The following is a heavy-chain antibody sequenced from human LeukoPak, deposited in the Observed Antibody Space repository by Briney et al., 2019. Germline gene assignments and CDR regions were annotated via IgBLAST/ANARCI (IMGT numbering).Heavy chain of an antibody. D-gene: IGHD1-26*01. J-gene: IGHJ3*02. CDR3: ARVGREVNFDAFDI. Sequence: PSGTLSLTCVVSGGSISSSNCWSWVRQAPGKGLEWIGEVYHSGSTDYNPSLKSRVTISVDKSKNQFSLNLTSVTAADTAVYYCARVGREVNFDAFDIWGQGTMVTVSS. CDR1: GGSISSSNC. V-gene: IGHV4-4*02. CDR2: VYHSGST.